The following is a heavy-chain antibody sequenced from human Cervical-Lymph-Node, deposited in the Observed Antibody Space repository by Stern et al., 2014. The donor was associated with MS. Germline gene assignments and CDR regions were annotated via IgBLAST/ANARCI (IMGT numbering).Heavy chain of an antibody. V-gene: IGHV1-18*04. CDR2: ISGYDGET. CDR1: SYTFSSYG. Sequence: QVQLVESGADVKKPGASVKVSCKASSYTFSSYGIAWVRQAPGQGLEWMGWISGYDGETNYARKLQGRVTLTTDPYTRTAYMEIRSLRFDDTAVYYCARAYFDSYGLDVWGQGTTVTVSS. CDR3: ARAYFDSYGLDV. J-gene: IGHJ6*02. D-gene: IGHD3-9*01.